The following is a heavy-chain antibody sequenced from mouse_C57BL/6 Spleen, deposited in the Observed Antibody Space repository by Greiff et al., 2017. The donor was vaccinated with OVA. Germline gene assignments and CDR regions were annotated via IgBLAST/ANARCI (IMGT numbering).Heavy chain of an antibody. J-gene: IGHJ4*01. CDR3: ARSPYGAAMDY. CDR1: GYNFTSYW. D-gene: IGHD1-1*01. Sequence: QVHVKQSGAELAKPGASVKLSCKASGYNFTSYWLHWVKQRPGQGLEWIGYINPRSGYTKYNQKFKDKATLTADKSSSTAYMQLSSLTYEDSAVYYCARSPYGAAMDYWGQGTSVTVSA. V-gene: IGHV1-7*01. CDR2: INPRSGYT.